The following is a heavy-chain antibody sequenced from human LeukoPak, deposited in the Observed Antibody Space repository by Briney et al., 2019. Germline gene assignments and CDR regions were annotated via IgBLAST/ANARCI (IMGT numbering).Heavy chain of an antibody. Sequence: SETLPLTCTVSGGSISSYYWSWIRQPPGKGLEWIGYIYYSGSTNYNPSLKSRVTISVDTSKNQFSLDLNSVTAADTAVYYCARDLGTGSYFPFDHWGQGTLVTVSS. CDR1: GGSISSYY. J-gene: IGHJ4*02. CDR2: IYYSGST. V-gene: IGHV4-59*01. D-gene: IGHD1-26*01. CDR3: ARDLGTGSYFPFDH.